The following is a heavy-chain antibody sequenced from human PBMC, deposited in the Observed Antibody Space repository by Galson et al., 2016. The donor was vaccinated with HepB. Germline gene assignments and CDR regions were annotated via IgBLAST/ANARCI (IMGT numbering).Heavy chain of an antibody. V-gene: IGHV3-74*01. Sequence: SLRLSCAVSGISLNNYWMHWVRQVPGKGLVWVARIDHEGRGTSYADSVRGRFTMSRDSAKSTVYLQMDSLRAEDTAVNYCGTVFEYWGQGSRVTVSS. CDR3: GTVFEY. CDR2: IDHEGRGT. J-gene: IGHJ4*02. CDR1: GISLNNYW.